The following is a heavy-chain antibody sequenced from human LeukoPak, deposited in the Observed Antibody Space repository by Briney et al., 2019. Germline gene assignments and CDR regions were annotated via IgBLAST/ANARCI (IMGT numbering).Heavy chain of an antibody. CDR3: ANGWGSRYFDH. D-gene: IGHD3-16*01. CDR1: GFTFSSYA. CDR2: ISGSGGTT. J-gene: IGHJ4*02. V-gene: IGHV3-23*01. Sequence: GGSLRLSCAASGFTFSSYAMSWVRQGPGKGLEWVSGISGSGGTTYYADSVKGRFSISRDNSKNTLSLQMNSLRADDTTIYYCANGWGSRYFDHWGQGTLVIVSS.